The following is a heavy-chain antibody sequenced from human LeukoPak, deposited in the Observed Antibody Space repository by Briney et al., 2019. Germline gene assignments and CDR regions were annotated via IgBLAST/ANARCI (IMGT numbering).Heavy chain of an antibody. CDR2: TYYRSKWYN. V-gene: IGHV6-1*01. CDR1: GDSLYHNSVA. Sequence: SQTLSLTYANCGDSLYHNSVAWNFIRQSPSRGLEWLGRTYYRSKWYNDYAVSVKSRITINADTSKNQFSLQLNSVTPEDTAVYYCARDYLPGDRYGGLDVEGQGKAITVSS. D-gene: IGHD3-16*01. CDR3: ARDYLPGDRYGGLDV. J-gene: IGHJ6*02.